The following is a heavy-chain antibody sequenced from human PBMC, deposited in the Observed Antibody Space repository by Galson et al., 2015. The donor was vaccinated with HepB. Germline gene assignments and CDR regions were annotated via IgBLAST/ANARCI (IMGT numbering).Heavy chain of an antibody. D-gene: IGHD4-23*01. CDR3: TRQPADYGGNGVDY. Sequence: SLRLSCAASGFTFSSYAMHWVRQAPGKGLEWVAVISYDGSNKYYADSVKGRFTISRDNSKNTLYLQMNSLKTEDTAVYYCTRQPADYGGNGVDYWGQGTLVTVSS. CDR2: ISYDGSNK. J-gene: IGHJ4*02. CDR1: GFTFSSYA. V-gene: IGHV3-30-3*01.